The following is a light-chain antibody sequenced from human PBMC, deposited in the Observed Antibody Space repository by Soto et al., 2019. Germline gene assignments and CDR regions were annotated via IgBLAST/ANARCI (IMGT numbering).Light chain of an antibody. CDR1: RDIGSD. CDR3: QQSYNSPQT. J-gene: IGKJ1*01. CDR2: AAS. V-gene: IGKV1-39*01. Sequence: DIQMTQSPSSLSASVGDRITITCRASRDIGSDLSWYQQKPGKAPTLLIYAASSLQSGVPSRFSGSGSGTDFTLTISSLQPEDFATYSCQQSYNSPQTFGQGTKVDIK.